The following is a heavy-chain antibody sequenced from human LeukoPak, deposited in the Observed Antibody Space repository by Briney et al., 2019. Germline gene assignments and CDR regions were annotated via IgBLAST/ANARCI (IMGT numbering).Heavy chain of an antibody. Sequence: SETLSLTCTVSGGFISSSSYSWGWFRQPPGKGLEWIGSIYYSGSTYYNPSLKSRVTISVDTSKNQFSLKLSSVTAADTAVYYCASHYGDFDFDYWGQGTLVTVSS. D-gene: IGHD4-17*01. V-gene: IGHV4-39*01. CDR2: IYYSGST. CDR1: GGFISSSSYS. J-gene: IGHJ4*02. CDR3: ASHYGDFDFDY.